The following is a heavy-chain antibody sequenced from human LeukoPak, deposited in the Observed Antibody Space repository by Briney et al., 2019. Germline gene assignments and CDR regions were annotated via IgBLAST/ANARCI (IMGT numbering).Heavy chain of an antibody. CDR2: VYSTGST. CDR1: GGPISSSSYD. CDR3: ASPAALRYFDWSSDY. J-gene: IGHJ4*02. Sequence: KPSESLSLTCTVSGGPISSSSYDWGWIRQSPGKGLEWIGSVYSTGSTHYNPSLKSRVPISVDTSKNLCTWKPSSVTTADTAVDYCASPAALRYFDWSSDYWGQGNLVTASP. V-gene: IGHV4-39*06. D-gene: IGHD3-9*01.